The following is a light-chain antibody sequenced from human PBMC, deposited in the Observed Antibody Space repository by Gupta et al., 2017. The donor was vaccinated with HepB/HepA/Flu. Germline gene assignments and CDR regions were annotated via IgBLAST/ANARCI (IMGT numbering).Light chain of an antibody. CDR3: QQYASSQRT. CDR1: QSVRSNY. CDR2: SAS. V-gene: IGKV3-20*01. Sequence: ENVLTQSPDTLSLSPGQRATLSCRASQSVRSNYLAWYQQKAGQAPRLLIYSASSRVAGIPDRFSGSGSGTDFTLTISRLDPEDIAVYFCQQYASSQRTFGQGTTVEIK. J-gene: IGKJ1*01.